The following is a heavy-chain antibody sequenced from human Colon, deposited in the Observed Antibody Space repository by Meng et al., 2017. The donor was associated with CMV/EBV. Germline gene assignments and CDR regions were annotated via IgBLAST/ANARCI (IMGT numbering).Heavy chain of an antibody. J-gene: IGHJ4*02. D-gene: IGHD1-7*01. V-gene: IGHV3-30-3*01. Sequence: GGSLKISCAASGFTFSSYAMHWVRQAPGKGLEWVAVVLYDGSKEYYADSVKGRFTISRDTSQNTVFLQMNSLRSEDTALYYCARGLELPDYWGQGTQVTVSS. CDR1: GFTFSSYA. CDR2: VLYDGSKE. CDR3: ARGLELPDY.